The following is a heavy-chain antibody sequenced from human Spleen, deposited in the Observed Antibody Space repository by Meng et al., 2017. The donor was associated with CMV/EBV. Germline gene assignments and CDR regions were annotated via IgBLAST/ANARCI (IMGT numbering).Heavy chain of an antibody. Sequence: GESLKISCAASGFTFSSYAMSWVRQAPGKGLEWVSAISGSGGSTYYADSVKGRFTISRDNSKNTLYLQMYSLRADDTAVYYCARGHTSSVTVAFDIWGQGTMVTVSS. V-gene: IGHV3-23*01. D-gene: IGHD3-16*01. CDR3: ARGHTSSVTVAFDI. CDR1: GFTFSSYA. J-gene: IGHJ3*02. CDR2: ISGSGGST.